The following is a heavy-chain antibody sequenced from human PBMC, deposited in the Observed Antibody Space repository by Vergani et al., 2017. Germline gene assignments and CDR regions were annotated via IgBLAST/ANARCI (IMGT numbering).Heavy chain of an antibody. D-gene: IGHD3-10*01. J-gene: IGHJ4*02. V-gene: IGHV4-34*02. CDR1: GGSLSGYF. CDR3: ASRRPRLNLGSKSNAGTFDS. CDR2: ITAIGSA. Sequence: QVHLQQRGAGVLKPSETLSLTCGVIGGSLSGYFWSWIRQSPGRGLELIGEITAIGSAKYSPSATSRVTISVDTSRGEFTLTVTSVTAADTGLYFCASRRPRLNLGSKSNAGTFDSWGQGTLVTVSS.